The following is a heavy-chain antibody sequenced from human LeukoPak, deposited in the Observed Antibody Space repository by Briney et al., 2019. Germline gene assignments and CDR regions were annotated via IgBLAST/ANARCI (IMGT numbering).Heavy chain of an antibody. D-gene: IGHD6-13*01. CDR3: ARDSSWLNNWFDA. Sequence: SETLSLTCSVSGGSIRSYYWSWIRQPPGKGLEWVAYIYYSGSTNYNPSLKSRVTLSVDTPKNQFSLKLSSVTAADTAVYYCARDSSWLNNWFDALRQGGLVTVSS. CDR1: GGSIRSYY. J-gene: IGHJ5*02. V-gene: IGHV4-59*01. CDR2: IYYSGST.